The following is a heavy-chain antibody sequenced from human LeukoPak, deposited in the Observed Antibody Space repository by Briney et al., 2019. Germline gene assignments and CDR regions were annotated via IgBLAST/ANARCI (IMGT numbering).Heavy chain of an antibody. V-gene: IGHV5-51*01. CDR3: ARLDLNYYDSSGYYIFDY. J-gene: IGHJ4*02. CDR2: IYPGDSDT. D-gene: IGHD3-22*01. CDR1: GYSFTSYW. Sequence: GESLKISCKGPGYSFTSYWIGWVRQMPGKGLEWMGIIYPGDSDTRYSPSFQGQVTISADKSISTAYLQWSSLKASDTAMNYCARLDLNYYDSSGYYIFDYWGQGTLVTVSS.